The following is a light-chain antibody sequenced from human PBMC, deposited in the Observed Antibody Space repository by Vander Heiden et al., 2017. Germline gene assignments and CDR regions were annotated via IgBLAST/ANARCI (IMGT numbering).Light chain of an antibody. J-gene: IGKJ1*01. Sequence: DIQMTQSPSSLSASVGDRVTSTGRASQSISSYLKWYQQERGKAPKLLIYAASSVQSGVPSRCSGSGSGTDFTLTISSLQPEDFATYYCQQSYSTLETFGQGTKVEIK. CDR1: QSISSY. CDR3: QQSYSTLET. CDR2: AAS. V-gene: IGKV1-39*01.